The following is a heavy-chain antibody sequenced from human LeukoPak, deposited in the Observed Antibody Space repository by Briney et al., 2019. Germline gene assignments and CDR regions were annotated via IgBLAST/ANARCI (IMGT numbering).Heavy chain of an antibody. D-gene: IGHD2-15*01. Sequence: ASVKVSCKASGGTFSSYAISWVRQAPGQGLEWMGGIIPIFGTANYAQKFQGRVTITADESTSTAYMELSSLRSEDTAVYYCARAHSYPDALDIWGQGTMVTVSS. CDR2: IIPIFGTA. J-gene: IGHJ3*02. CDR1: GGTFSSYA. CDR3: ARAHSYPDALDI. V-gene: IGHV1-69*13.